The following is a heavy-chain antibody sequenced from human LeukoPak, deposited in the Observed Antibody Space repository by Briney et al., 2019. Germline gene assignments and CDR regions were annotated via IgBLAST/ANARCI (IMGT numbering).Heavy chain of an antibody. V-gene: IGHV4-34*01. Sequence: PSETLSLTCAVYGGSFSGYYWSWIRQPPGKGLEWIGEINHSGSTNYNPSLKSRVTISVDTSKNQFSLKLSSVTAADTAVYYCANSQVVPALFDYWGQGTLVTVSS. CDR3: ANSQVVPALFDY. J-gene: IGHJ4*02. CDR1: GGSFSGYY. CDR2: INHSGST. D-gene: IGHD2-2*01.